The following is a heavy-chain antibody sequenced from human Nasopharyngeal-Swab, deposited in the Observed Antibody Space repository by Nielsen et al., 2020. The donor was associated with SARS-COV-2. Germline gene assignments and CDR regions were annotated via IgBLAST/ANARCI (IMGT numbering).Heavy chain of an antibody. D-gene: IGHD3-3*01. J-gene: IGHJ5*02. Sequence: WIRQPLGKGLEWIGSIYYSGSTYYNPPLKSRVTISVDTSKNQFSLKLSSVTAADTAVYYCARMYYDFWSGYYEVYNWFDPWGQGTLVTVSS. CDR3: ARMYYDFWSGYYEVYNWFDP. V-gene: IGHV4-39*01. CDR2: IYYSGST.